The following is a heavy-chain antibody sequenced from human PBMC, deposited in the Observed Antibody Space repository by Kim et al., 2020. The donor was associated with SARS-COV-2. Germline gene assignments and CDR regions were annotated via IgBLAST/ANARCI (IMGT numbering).Heavy chain of an antibody. CDR3: ARANYSGNYGAQDDFDI. V-gene: IGHV1-69*13. CDR1: GGTFSSYA. J-gene: IGHJ3*02. CDR2: IIPIFGTA. D-gene: IGHD1-26*01. Sequence: SVKVSCKASGGTFSSYAISWVRQAPGQGLEWMGGIIPIFGTANYAQKFQGRVTITADESTSTAYMELSSLRSEDTAVYYCARANYSGNYGAQDDFDIWGQGTMVTVSS.